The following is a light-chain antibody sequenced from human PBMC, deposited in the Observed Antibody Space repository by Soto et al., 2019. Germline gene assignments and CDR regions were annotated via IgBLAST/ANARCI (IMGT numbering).Light chain of an antibody. V-gene: IGKV3-20*01. Sequence: EIVLPQSPGPLSLSPGDRAPLPCRARQSVSSSYLAWYQQKVGRAPRLLIYDASTRATGIPDRFSGSGSGTDFTLTITSLEPEDFAVYYCQQYGSSPPITFGQGTRLEIK. CDR1: QSVSSSY. CDR2: DAS. CDR3: QQYGSSPPIT. J-gene: IGKJ5*01.